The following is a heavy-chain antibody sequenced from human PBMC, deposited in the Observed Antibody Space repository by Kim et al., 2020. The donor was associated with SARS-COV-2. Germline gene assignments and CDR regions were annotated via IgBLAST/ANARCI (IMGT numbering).Heavy chain of an antibody. CDR1: GFTFSSYS. J-gene: IGHJ4*02. D-gene: IGHD3-10*01. CDR3: AREADGVLWFGELIRRLFDE. CDR2: ISSSSSYI. Sequence: GGSLRLSCAASGFTFSSYSMNWVRQAPGKGLEWVSSISSSSSYIYYADSVKGRFTNSRDNAKNSLYRKMNSLRAEDTAVYYCAREADGVLWFGELIRRLFDEWGQGALVAVAS. V-gene: IGHV3-21*01.